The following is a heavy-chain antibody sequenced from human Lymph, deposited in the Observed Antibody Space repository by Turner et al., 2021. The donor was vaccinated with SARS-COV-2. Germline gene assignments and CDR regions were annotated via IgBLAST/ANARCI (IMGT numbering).Heavy chain of an antibody. CDR1: GYALTELA. CDR3: AIDRKKWLVQTGYGMDV. J-gene: IGHJ6*02. CDR2: LEPEEGAT. V-gene: IGHV1-24*01. Sequence: QVQLVQSGAVVKKPGASVKVSCQVSGYALTELAMHWVRQASGKRLEWMGGLEPEEGATSYAQKFQGRVTMTEDTSIDTDYMELSSLRSEDTDVYYCAIDRKKWLVQTGYGMDVWGQGTTVTVSS. D-gene: IGHD6-19*01.